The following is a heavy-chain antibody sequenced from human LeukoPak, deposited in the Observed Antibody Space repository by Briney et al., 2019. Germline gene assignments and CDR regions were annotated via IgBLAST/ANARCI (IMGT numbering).Heavy chain of an antibody. D-gene: IGHD3-3*01. CDR3: ARGSYYDFWSGYYTYYGMDV. J-gene: IGHJ6*02. CDR1: GGTFSSYA. CDR2: MNPNSGNT. V-gene: IGHV1-8*02. Sequence: ASVKVSCKASGGTFSSYAISWVRQATGQGLEWMGWMNPNSGNTGYAQKFQGRVTMTRNTSISTAYMELSSLRSEDTAVYYCARGSYYDFWSGYYTYYGMDVWGQGTTVTVSS.